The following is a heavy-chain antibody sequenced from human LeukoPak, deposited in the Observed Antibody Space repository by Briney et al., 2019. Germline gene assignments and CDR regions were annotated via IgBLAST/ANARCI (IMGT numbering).Heavy chain of an antibody. D-gene: IGHD3-22*01. J-gene: IGHJ4*02. V-gene: IGHV1-8*01. CDR3: AKVIHYYDSSGYYLGYYFDY. CDR1: GGTFTSYD. Sequence: SSVKVSCKASGGTFTSYDINWVRQATGQGLEWMGWMNPNSGNTGYAQKFQGRVTMTRNTSISTAYMELSSLRSEDTAVYYCAKVIHYYDSSGYYLGYYFDYWGQGTLVTVSS. CDR2: MNPNSGNT.